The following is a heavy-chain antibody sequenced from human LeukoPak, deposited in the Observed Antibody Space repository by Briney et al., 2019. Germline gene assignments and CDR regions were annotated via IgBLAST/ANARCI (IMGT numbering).Heavy chain of an antibody. Sequence: GGSLRLSCAASGFTFSSYAMSWVRQAPGKGLEWVSAISGSGGSTYYADSVEGRFTISRDNSKNTLYLQMNSLRAEDTAVYYCAKQVYYYGSPDYWGQGTLVTVSS. V-gene: IGHV3-23*01. D-gene: IGHD3-10*01. J-gene: IGHJ4*02. CDR3: AKQVYYYGSPDY. CDR1: GFTFSSYA. CDR2: ISGSGGST.